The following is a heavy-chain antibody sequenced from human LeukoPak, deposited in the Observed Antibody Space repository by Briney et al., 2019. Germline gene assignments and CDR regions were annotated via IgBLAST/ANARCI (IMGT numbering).Heavy chain of an antibody. CDR2: IKQDGSEK. J-gene: IGHJ4*02. Sequence: GGSLRLSCAASGFTFGDTWMNWVRQAPGQGPEWVANIKQDGSEKFYVASVKGRFTISRDNAKNTLYLQMNSLRAEDTAVYYCLRDLNWSLDQWGQGTLVTVSS. D-gene: IGHD1-20*01. CDR1: GFTFGDTW. V-gene: IGHV3-7*01. CDR3: LRDLNWSLDQ.